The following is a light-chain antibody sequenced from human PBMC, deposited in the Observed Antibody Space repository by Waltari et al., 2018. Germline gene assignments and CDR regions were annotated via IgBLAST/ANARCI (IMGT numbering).Light chain of an antibody. CDR3: QVWDSSSDHWL. V-gene: IGLV3-21*02. J-gene: IGLJ3*02. CDR2: DDS. CDR1: NIGIQS. Sequence: SYVLTQPPSVSVAPGQTATIPFGGANIGIQSVHWYQKKPGQAPVLVVFDDSDRPSGIPERLSGSNSDNTATLSISRVEAGDEADYYCQVWDSSSDHWLFGGGTELTVL.